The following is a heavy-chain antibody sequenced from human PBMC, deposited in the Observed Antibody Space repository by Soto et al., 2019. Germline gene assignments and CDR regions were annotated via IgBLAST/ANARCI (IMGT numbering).Heavy chain of an antibody. V-gene: IGHV3-23*01. Sequence: EVQLLESGGGLVQPGGSLRLSCAASGFTFSSYAMSWVRQAPGKGLEWVSAISYTGGSTYYADSVKGRFTISRDNSKNTLYLQMNSLRAEDTAVYYCAKGGVNGYRYFDYWGQGNLVTVSS. J-gene: IGHJ4*02. D-gene: IGHD5-12*01. CDR3: AKGGVNGYRYFDY. CDR1: GFTFSSYA. CDR2: ISYTGGST.